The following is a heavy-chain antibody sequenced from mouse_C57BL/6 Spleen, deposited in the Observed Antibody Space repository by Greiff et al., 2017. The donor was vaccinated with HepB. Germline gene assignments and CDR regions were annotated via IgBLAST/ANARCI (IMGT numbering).Heavy chain of an antibody. CDR3: ARCDGSSSLMDY. CDR2: IDPSDSYT. J-gene: IGHJ4*01. CDR1: GYTFTSYW. V-gene: IGHV1-50*01. D-gene: IGHD1-1*01. Sequence: VQLQQPGAELVKPGASVKLSCKASGYTFTSYWMQWVKQRPGQGLEWIGEIDPSDSYTNYNQKFKGKATLTVDTSSSTAYMQLSSLTSEDSAVYYCARCDGSSSLMDYWGQGTSVTVSS.